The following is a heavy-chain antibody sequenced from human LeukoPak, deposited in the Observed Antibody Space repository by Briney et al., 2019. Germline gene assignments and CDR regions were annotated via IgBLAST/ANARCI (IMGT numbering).Heavy chain of an antibody. CDR1: GFTFDDYA. J-gene: IGHJ4*02. V-gene: IGHV3-9*01. CDR3: ARDQIGSTSQGGFDY. Sequence: GGSLRLSCAASGFTFDDYAMHWVRQAPGKGLEWVSGISWNSGSIGYADSVKGRFTISRDNAKNSLYLQMNSLRAEDTAVYYCARDQIGSTSQGGFDYWGQGTLVTVSS. CDR2: ISWNSGSI. D-gene: IGHD3-16*01.